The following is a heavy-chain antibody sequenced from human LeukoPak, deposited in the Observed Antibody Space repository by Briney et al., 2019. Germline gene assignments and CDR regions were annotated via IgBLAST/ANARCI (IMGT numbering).Heavy chain of an antibody. CDR3: AKEYSGSYYYFDY. Sequence: GRSLRLSCAASGFTFSNYGMSWVRQAPGKGLEWVSTISNSGGNTYYADSVKGRFTISRDNSKNTLYLQMKSLRAEDTAVYYCAKEYSGSYYYFDYWGQGTLVTVSS. CDR2: ISNSGGNT. V-gene: IGHV3-23*01. J-gene: IGHJ4*02. CDR1: GFTFSNYG. D-gene: IGHD1-26*01.